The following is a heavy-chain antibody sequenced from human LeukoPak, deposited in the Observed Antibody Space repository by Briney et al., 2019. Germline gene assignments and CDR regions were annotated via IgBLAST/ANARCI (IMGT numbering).Heavy chain of an antibody. Sequence: SETLSLTCTVSSGSISSYYWSWIRQPPGKGLEWIGYIFYSGSTNYNPSLKSRVPISVETSKNQFSLGLSSVTAADTAVYYCARVRGYSSRWYGDYFDYWGQGTLVTVSS. V-gene: IGHV4-59*01. CDR1: SGSISSYY. CDR3: ARVRGYSSRWYGDYFDY. J-gene: IGHJ4*02. D-gene: IGHD6-13*01. CDR2: IFYSGST.